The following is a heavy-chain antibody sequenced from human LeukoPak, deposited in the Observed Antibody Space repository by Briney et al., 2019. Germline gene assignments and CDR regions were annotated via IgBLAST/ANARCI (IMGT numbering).Heavy chain of an antibody. CDR3: ARGNVAAAGIIYYYYGMDV. D-gene: IGHD6-13*01. J-gene: IGHJ6*04. V-gene: IGHV1-2*04. Sequence: ASAKVSCKASGYTFTGYYMHWVRQAPGQGLEWMGWINPNSGGTNYAQKFQGWVTMTRDTSISTAYMELNRLRSDDTAVYYCARGNVAAAGIIYYYYGMDVWGKGTTVTVSS. CDR2: INPNSGGT. CDR1: GYTFTGYY.